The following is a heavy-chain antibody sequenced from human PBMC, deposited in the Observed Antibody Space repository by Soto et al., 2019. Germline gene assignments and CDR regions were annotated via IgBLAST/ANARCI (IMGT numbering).Heavy chain of an antibody. Sequence: GASVKVSCKASGYTFTGYYMPWVRQAPVRGLEWMGWINPNSGGTNYAQKFQGRVNMTRDTYISTAYMELSRLRSDDTAVYYCARAFMKVRRYYYYYYGMYVWRQGTTVTVS. D-gene: IGHD3-10*01. V-gene: IGHV1-2*02. J-gene: IGHJ6*02. CDR2: INPNSGGT. CDR1: GYTFTGYY. CDR3: ARAFMKVRRYYYYYYGMYV.